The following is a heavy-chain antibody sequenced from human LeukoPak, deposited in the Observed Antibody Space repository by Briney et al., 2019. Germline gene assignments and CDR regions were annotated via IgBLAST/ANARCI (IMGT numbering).Heavy chain of an antibody. CDR2: INAGNDNT. CDR3: AREVRNSVWFDS. J-gene: IGHJ5*01. D-gene: IGHD4-23*01. V-gene: IGHV1-3*01. CDR1: GYTFTTWN. Sequence: ASVKVSCKASGYTFTTWNIHWVRQAPGQRLEWMGWINAGNDNTQYSQNFQGRVTITRDTSASTVYMELSSLTSEDTAVYYCAREVRNSVWFDSWGQGTLVTVSS.